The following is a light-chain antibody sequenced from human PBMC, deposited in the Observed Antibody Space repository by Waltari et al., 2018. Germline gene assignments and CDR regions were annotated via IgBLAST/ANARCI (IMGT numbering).Light chain of an antibody. Sequence: DIQMTQSPSSVSASVGDRVTIPCRPSEDVSTWVAWYQQKPGQVPPLLIFAASVLRTGVSSRFTGSGSGTDFTLTISSLEPEDFATYYCQQSNTFPLTFGGGTK. CDR3: QQSNTFPLT. V-gene: IGKV1-12*01. J-gene: IGKJ4*01. CDR1: EDVSTW. CDR2: AAS.